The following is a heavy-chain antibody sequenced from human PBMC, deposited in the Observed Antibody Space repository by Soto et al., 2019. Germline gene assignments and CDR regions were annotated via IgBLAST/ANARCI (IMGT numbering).Heavy chain of an antibody. CDR2: IWYDGSNK. CDR1: GFTFSSYG. CDR3: AKDGLATIRGYFDY. V-gene: IGHV3-33*06. Sequence: PGGSLRLSCAASGFTFSSYGMHWVRQAPGKGLEWVAVIWYDGSNKYYADSVKGRFTISRDNSKNTLYLQMNSLRAEDTAVYYCAKDGLATIRGYFDYWGQGTLVTVSS. D-gene: IGHD5-12*01. J-gene: IGHJ4*02.